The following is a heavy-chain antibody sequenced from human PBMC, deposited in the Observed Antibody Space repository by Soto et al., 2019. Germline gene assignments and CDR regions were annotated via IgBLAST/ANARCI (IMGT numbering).Heavy chain of an antibody. CDR2: INAGNGDT. CDR1: GYNFATYA. J-gene: IGHJ6*03. Sequence: QVQLEQSGAEVKKPGASVKVSCKASGYNFATYAIHWVRQAPGQRLEWMGWINAGNGDTKYSQKSQGRVTITRDTSESTVYMELSSLTSEDTAVYYCARGRDDHGGYVLYYYYIDVWGEGTTVTVSS. D-gene: IGHD4-17*01. V-gene: IGHV1-3*01. CDR3: ARGRDDHGGYVLYYYYIDV.